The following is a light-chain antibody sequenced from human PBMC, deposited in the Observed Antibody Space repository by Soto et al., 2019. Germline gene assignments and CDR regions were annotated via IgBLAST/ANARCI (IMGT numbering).Light chain of an antibody. CDR1: QSISSW. V-gene: IGKV1-5*01. J-gene: IGKJ1*01. Sequence: DIQMTQSPSTLSASVGDRVTITCRASQSISSWLAWYQQKPGKAPKLLIYDASSLESGVPSRFSGSGSGTEFTLTISSLQPDDFATYYCQQYKSYWMFGQGSKVEIK. CDR2: DAS. CDR3: QQYKSYWM.